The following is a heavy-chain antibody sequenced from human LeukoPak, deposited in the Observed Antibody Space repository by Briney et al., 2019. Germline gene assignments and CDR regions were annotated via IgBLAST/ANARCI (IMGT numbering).Heavy chain of an antibody. CDR3: ARGLRYSSSWYSY. CDR1: GGSFGGYY. Sequence: SETLSLTCAVYGGSFGGYYWSWIRQPPGKGLEWIGEINHSGSTNYNPSLKSRVTISVDTSKNQFSLKLSSVTAADTAVYYCARGLRYSSSWYSYWGQGTLVTVSS. CDR2: INHSGST. V-gene: IGHV4-34*01. D-gene: IGHD6-13*01. J-gene: IGHJ4*02.